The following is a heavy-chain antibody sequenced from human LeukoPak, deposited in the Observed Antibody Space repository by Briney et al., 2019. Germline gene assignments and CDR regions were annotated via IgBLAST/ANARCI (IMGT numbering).Heavy chain of an antibody. Sequence: GGSLRLSCVASGFTVSSNYMSWVRQAPGKGLEWVSVIYSGGSTYYADSVKGRFTISRDNSKNTLYLQMNSLRAEDTAVYYCASSGWSKEAWFDPWGQGTLVTVSS. CDR1: GFTVSSNY. D-gene: IGHD6-19*01. CDR3: ASSGWSKEAWFDP. V-gene: IGHV3-66*01. J-gene: IGHJ5*02. CDR2: IYSGGST.